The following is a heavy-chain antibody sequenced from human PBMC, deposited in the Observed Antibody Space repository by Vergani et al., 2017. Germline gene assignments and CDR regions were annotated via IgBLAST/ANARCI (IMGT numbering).Heavy chain of an antibody. CDR1: GFTLSNYA. V-gene: IGHV3-23*01. CDR3: AKHIVVVPAAMGRDAVDI. J-gene: IGHJ3*02. CDR2: ISGSGGSK. D-gene: IGHD2-2*01. Sequence: EVQLLESGGGLVQPGGSLRLSCAVSGFTLSNYAMSWVRQAPGKGLEWVSAISGSGGSKYYADSVKGQFTISRDNSKNTLYLQMNSLRAEDTAVYYCAKHIVVVPAAMGRDAVDIWGQGTMVTVSS.